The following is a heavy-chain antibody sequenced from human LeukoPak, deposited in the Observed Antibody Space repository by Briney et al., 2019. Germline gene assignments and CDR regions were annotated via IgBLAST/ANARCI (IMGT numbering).Heavy chain of an antibody. CDR1: GFTFSSYS. J-gene: IGHJ4*02. D-gene: IGHD4-23*01. V-gene: IGHV3-21*01. Sequence: GGSLRLSCAASGFTFSSYSMNWVRQAPGKGLEWVSSISSSSSYIYYADSVKGRFTTSRDNAKNSLYQQMNSPRAEDTAVYYCARSTTTVVTPVDYWGQGTLVTVSS. CDR3: ARSTTTVVTPVDY. CDR2: ISSSSSYI.